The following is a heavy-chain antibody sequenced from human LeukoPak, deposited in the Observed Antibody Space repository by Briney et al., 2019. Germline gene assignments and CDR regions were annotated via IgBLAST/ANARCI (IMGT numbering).Heavy chain of an antibody. J-gene: IGHJ5*02. D-gene: IGHD3-10*01. CDR2: INPNYGGT. CDR1: GYTFTGYY. V-gene: IGHV1-2*02. Sequence: ASVKVSCKASGYTFTGYYMHWVRQAPGQGLEWMGWINPNYGGTNYAQKFQGRVTMTRDTSISTAYLELSRLRSDDTAVYYCARDSIGENGDNWFDPWGQGTLVTVST. CDR3: ARDSIGENGDNWFDP.